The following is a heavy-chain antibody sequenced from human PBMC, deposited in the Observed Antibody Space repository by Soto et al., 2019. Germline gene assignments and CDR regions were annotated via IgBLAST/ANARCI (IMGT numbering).Heavy chain of an antibody. CDR2: IYWDDDK. J-gene: IGHJ4*02. Sequence: QITLKESGPPLVKPTQTLTLTCTFSGFSLSTTGVGVGWIRQPPGKALEWLALIYWDDDKRHSPSLKSRLTITKDTSTNQVVLTMTNMDPVDTATYYCALARYSNFDYWGQGTLVTVSS. V-gene: IGHV2-5*02. CDR3: ALARYSNFDY. D-gene: IGHD4-4*01. CDR1: GFSLSTTGVG.